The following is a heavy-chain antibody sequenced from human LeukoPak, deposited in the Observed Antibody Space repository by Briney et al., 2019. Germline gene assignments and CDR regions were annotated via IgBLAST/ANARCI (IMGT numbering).Heavy chain of an antibody. V-gene: IGHV3-23*01. D-gene: IGHD3-22*01. Sequence: PGGSLRLSCAASGFTFSSYAMSWVRQAPGKGLEWASAISGSGGSTYYADSVKGRFTISRDNSKNTLYLQMNSLRAEDTAVYYCAKGNPYYYDSSGYYYFDYWGQGTLVTVSS. CDR3: AKGNPYYYDSSGYYYFDY. CDR2: ISGSGGST. J-gene: IGHJ4*02. CDR1: GFTFSSYA.